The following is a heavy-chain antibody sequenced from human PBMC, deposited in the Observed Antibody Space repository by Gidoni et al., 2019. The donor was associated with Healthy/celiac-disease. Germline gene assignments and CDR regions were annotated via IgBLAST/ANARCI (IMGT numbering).Heavy chain of an antibody. Sequence: EVQLVESGGGLVQPGGSLRRSCAASGFTFSSYWMSWVRQAPGKGLEWVANIKQDGSEKYYVDSVKGRFTISRDNAKNSLYLQMNSLRAEDTAVYYCASGAVAGTLREWGQGTLVTVSS. CDR3: ASGAVAGTLRE. J-gene: IGHJ4*02. CDR2: IKQDGSEK. CDR1: GFTFSSYW. D-gene: IGHD6-19*01. V-gene: IGHV3-7*01.